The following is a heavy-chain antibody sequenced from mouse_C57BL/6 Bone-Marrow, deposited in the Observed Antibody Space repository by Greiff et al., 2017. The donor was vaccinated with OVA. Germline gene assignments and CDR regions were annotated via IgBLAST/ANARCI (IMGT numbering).Heavy chain of an antibody. D-gene: IGHD2-4*01. J-gene: IGHJ1*03. Sequence: EVQVVESGGGLVQPGGSLKLSCAASGFTFSDYYMYWVRQTPEKRLEWVAYISNGGGSTYYPDTVKGRFTISRDNAKNTPYLQMSRLKSEDTAMYYCARHIYDYAWYFDVWGTGTTVTVSS. V-gene: IGHV5-12*01. CDR1: GFTFSDYY. CDR3: ARHIYDYAWYFDV. CDR2: ISNGGGST.